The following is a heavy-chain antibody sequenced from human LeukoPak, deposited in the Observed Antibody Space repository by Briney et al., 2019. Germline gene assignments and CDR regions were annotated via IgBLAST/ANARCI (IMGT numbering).Heavy chain of an antibody. CDR2: INHSGST. CDR3: ARQGPGYGSGSYYY. CDR1: VGSFSGYY. J-gene: IGHJ4*02. D-gene: IGHD3-10*01. V-gene: IGHV4-34*01. Sequence: SETLSLTCAVYVGSFSGYYWSWIRQPPGKGLEWIGEINHSGSTNYNPSLKSRVTISVDTSKNQFSLKLSSVTAADTAVYYCARQGPGYGSGSYYYWGQGTLVTVSS.